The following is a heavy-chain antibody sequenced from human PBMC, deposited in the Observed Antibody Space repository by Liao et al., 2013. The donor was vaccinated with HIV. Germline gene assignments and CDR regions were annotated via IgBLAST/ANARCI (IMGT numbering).Heavy chain of an antibody. D-gene: IGHD3-3*01. CDR1: GGSFSGYY. Sequence: QVQLQQWGAGLLKPSETLSLTCAVYGGSFSGYYWSWIRQPPGKGLEWIGEINHSGSTKYNPSLKSRVTISVDTSKNQFSLKLSSVTAADTAVYYCAARITISGVAIPHALDVWGQGQWSPSLQ. V-gene: IGHV4-34*01. CDR3: AARITISGVAIPHALDV. J-gene: IGHJ3*01. CDR2: INHSGST.